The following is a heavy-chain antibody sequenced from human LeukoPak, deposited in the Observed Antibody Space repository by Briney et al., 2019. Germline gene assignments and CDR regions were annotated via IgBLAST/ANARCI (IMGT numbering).Heavy chain of an antibody. CDR3: ARGEETATIKIDF. CDR2: INPGGGGT. D-gene: IGHD5-24*01. V-gene: IGHV1-46*01. Sequence: ASVTVSCKSSGYILTAYHMHWVRQVPGQGLEWMGIINPGGGGTYYAQKFQGRVTMTRDTSTSTIYMEMNRLTSEDTAVYYCARGEETATIKIDFWGQGTLVTVSS. J-gene: IGHJ4*02. CDR1: GYILTAYH.